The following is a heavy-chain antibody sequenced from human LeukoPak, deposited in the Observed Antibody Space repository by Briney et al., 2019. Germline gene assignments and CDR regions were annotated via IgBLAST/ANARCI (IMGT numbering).Heavy chain of an antibody. J-gene: IGHJ4*02. CDR3: ARGGGSSGYYYS. V-gene: IGHV4-34*01. CDR1: GGSFSGYY. Sequence: SETLSLTCAVYGGSFSGYYWSWIRQPPGKGLEWIGEINHSGSTNYNPSLKSRVTISVDTSKNQFSLKLSSVTAADTAVYYCARGGGSSGYYYSWGQETLVTVSS. CDR2: INHSGST. D-gene: IGHD3-22*01.